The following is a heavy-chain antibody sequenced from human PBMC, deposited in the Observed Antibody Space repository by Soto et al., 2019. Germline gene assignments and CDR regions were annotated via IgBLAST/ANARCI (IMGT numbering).Heavy chain of an antibody. D-gene: IGHD3-22*01. CDR1: CGSISSSNW. CDR2: IYHSGST. J-gene: IGHJ4*02. Sequence: PSETLSLTCAVSCGSISSSNWWSWVRQPPGKGLEWIGEIYHSGSTNYNPSLKSRVTISVDKSKNQFSLKLSSVTAADTAVYYCARDQGDRYYYDSSGVAFDYWGQGTLVTVSS. CDR3: ARDQGDRYYYDSSGVAFDY. V-gene: IGHV4-4*02.